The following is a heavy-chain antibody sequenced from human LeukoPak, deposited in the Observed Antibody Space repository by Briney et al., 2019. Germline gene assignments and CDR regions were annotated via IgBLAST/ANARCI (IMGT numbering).Heavy chain of an antibody. CDR1: GFNFKSFP. Sequence: GGSLRLSCAASGFNFKSFPMAWVRQAPGKGLEWVSTISGHGTRAYSADPVEGRFSISRDNSKNTLYLQMDSPRAEDTAVYYCATSPESAMVLDNGGLWGHGTLVAVSS. V-gene: IGHV3-23*01. D-gene: IGHD5-18*01. CDR2: ISGHGTRA. J-gene: IGHJ3*01. CDR3: ATSPESAMVLDNGGL.